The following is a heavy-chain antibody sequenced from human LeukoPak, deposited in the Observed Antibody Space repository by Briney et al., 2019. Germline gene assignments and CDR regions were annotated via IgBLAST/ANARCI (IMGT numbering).Heavy chain of an antibody. J-gene: IGHJ3*02. D-gene: IGHD1-26*01. V-gene: IGHV4-59*11. CDR1: GGSISSHY. Sequence: SETLSLTCTVSGGSISSHYWSWIRQPPGKGLEWIGYIYYSGSTNYNPSLKSRVTISVDTSKNQFSLKLSSVTAADTAVYYCARDGVVGAPDAFDIWGQGTMVTVSS. CDR2: IYYSGST. CDR3: ARDGVVGAPDAFDI.